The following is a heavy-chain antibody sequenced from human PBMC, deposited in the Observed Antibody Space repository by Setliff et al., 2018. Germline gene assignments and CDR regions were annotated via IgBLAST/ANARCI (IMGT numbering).Heavy chain of an antibody. J-gene: IGHJ5*02. Sequence: SETLSLTCAVYGGPFSAYYWSWIRQPPGEGLEWIGEINHSGRTKYNPSLRSRVAISVDTSKNQISLKLTSVTAADTAVYYCARLFHPDRSAETRRAGPGRFDPWGQGTLVTVSS. D-gene: IGHD6-6*01. CDR1: GGPFSAYY. CDR3: ARLFHPDRSAETRRAGPGRFDP. V-gene: IGHV4-34*01. CDR2: INHSGRT.